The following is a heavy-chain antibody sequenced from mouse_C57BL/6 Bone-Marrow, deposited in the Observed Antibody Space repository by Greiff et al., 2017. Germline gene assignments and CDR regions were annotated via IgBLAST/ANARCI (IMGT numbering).Heavy chain of an antibody. D-gene: IGHD2-3*01. J-gene: IGHJ3*01. CDR3: ARGRWLLPGAWFAY. CDR2: IYPGDGDT. Sequence: QVQLQQSGAELAKPGASVKISCKASGYAFSSYWMTWVKQRPGKGLEWIGQIYPGDGDTNYHGKFKGKATLTADKSSSTAYMQLSSLNSEDSAVYFCARGRWLLPGAWFAYWGQGTLVTVSA. CDR1: GYAFSSYW. V-gene: IGHV1-80*01.